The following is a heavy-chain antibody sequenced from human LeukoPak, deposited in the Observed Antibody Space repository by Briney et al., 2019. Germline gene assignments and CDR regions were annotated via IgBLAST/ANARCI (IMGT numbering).Heavy chain of an antibody. CDR3: AKDGGYDLYYFDY. V-gene: IGHV3-30*18. D-gene: IGHD5-12*01. CDR2: ISYDGSNK. Sequence: PGGSLRLSCAASGFTFSSYGMHWVRQAPGKGLEWVAVISYDGSNKYYADSVKGRFTISRDNSKNTLYLQMNSLRAEDTAVYYCAKDGGYDLYYFDYWGQGTLVTVSS. J-gene: IGHJ4*02. CDR1: GFTFSSYG.